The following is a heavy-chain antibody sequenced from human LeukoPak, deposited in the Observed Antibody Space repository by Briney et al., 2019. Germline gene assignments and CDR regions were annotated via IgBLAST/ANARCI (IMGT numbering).Heavy chain of an antibody. CDR1: GYAFTGYY. CDR2: INPNSGGS. Sequence: GASVKVSCKASGYAFTGYYLFWVRQALGPWLQWIGWINPNSGGSKSAHRFQGRISMTSDTSIRTAFLEVRSLRSDDTAVYYCAKRRSHSSSCFDSWGQGTLVTVSS. J-gene: IGHJ4*02. CDR3: AKRRSHSSSCFDS. V-gene: IGHV1-2*02. D-gene: IGHD6-13*01.